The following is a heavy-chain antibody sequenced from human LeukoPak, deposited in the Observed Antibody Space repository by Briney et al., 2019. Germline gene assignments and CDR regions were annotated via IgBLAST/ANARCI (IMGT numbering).Heavy chain of an antibody. D-gene: IGHD1-26*01. CDR1: GFTFRSYS. J-gene: IGHJ4*02. V-gene: IGHV3-48*01. CDR3: ARGHGTFDY. Sequence: GGSLRLSCAASGFTFRSYSMNWVRQAPGKGLEWIPYISSSSTTLYYADSVKGRFTISRDNAKNSLYLQMNSLRAEDTAVYYCARGHGTFDYWGQGTLVTVSS. CDR2: ISSSSTTL.